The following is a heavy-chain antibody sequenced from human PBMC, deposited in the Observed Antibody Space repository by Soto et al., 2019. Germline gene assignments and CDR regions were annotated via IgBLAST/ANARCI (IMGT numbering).Heavy chain of an antibody. D-gene: IGHD3-10*01. J-gene: IGHJ4*02. Sequence: QVQLVESGGGVVQPGTSLRLPCAASGFTFSDYAIHWVRQAPGKGLEWVAVISYDGSTTYYADSVKGRFTISRDNSKNTLYLQMNSLGVEDTAVYYCTRGRGRSYYFGSGSYSDYWGQGTLVTVSS. CDR3: TRGRGRSYYFGSGSYSDY. V-gene: IGHV3-30-3*01. CDR2: ISYDGSTT. CDR1: GFTFSDYA.